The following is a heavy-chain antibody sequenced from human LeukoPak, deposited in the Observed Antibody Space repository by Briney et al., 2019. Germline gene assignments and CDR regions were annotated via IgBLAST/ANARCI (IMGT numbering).Heavy chain of an antibody. D-gene: IGHD3-22*01. Sequence: SGTLSLTRSVSGYSISSAYYWGWIRPPPGKGLEWIGSIYHSGSTYYNPSLKSRVTLSVDTSTNQLFLKLSSVTAADTAVYYCAREKSSSYGLAQHWGQGTLVIVSS. CDR3: AREKSSSYGLAQH. J-gene: IGHJ1*01. V-gene: IGHV4-38-2*02. CDR2: IYHSGST. CDR1: GYSISSAYY.